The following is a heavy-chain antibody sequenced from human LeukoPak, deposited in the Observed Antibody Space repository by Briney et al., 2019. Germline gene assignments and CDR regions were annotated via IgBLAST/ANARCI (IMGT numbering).Heavy chain of an antibody. J-gene: IGHJ4*02. CDR2: INHSGST. V-gene: IGHV4-34*01. CDR1: GGSFSGYY. Sequence: PSETLSLTCAVYGGSFSGYYWSWIRQPPGKGLEWIGEINHSGSTNYNPSLKSRVTISVDTSKNQFSLKLSSVTAADTAVYYCARGSGGATFDYWGQGTLVTVS. CDR3: ARGSGGATFDY. D-gene: IGHD1-26*01.